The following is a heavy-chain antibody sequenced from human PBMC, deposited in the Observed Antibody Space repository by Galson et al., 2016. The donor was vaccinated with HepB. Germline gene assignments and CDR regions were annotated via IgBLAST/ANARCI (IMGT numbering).Heavy chain of an antibody. V-gene: IGHV3-7*04. CDR3: TREFDL. CDR2: IKKDGGEI. J-gene: IGHJ2*01. CDR1: GFSLGNYW. Sequence: SLRLSCAASGFSLGNYWMNWARQAPGKGLEWLANIKKDGGEINYVDSVKGRFTISRDNAKNSLFLQMSTLRVEDTAVYYCTREFDLWGRGTRVTVSS.